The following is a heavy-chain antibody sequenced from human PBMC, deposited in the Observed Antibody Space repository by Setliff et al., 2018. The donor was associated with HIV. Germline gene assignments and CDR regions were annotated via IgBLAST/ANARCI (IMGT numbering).Heavy chain of an antibody. V-gene: IGHV1-69*05. D-gene: IGHD1-26*01. CDR3: AREVGTYSGSYAVADGFDI. Sequence: WASVKVSCKASGGTFSSYAISWVRQAPGQGLEWIGGIIPIFGTANYAQKFQGRVTITTDESTGTTYMELSSLRSEDTAVYYCAREVGTYSGSYAVADGFDIWGQGTMVTVS. J-gene: IGHJ3*02. CDR1: GGTFSSYA. CDR2: IIPIFGTA.